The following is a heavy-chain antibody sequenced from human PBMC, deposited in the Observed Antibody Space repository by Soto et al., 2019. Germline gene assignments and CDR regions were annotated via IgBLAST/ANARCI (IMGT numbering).Heavy chain of an antibody. V-gene: IGHV4-31*03. Sequence: PSETLSLTCTVSGGSISSGGYYWSWIRQHPGKGLEWIGYIYYSGSTYYNPSLKSRVTISVDTSKNQFSLKLSSVTAADTAVYYCARIPSPAAGPEREYYFDYWGQGTLVTVSS. CDR2: IYYSGST. CDR1: GGSISSGGYY. CDR3: ARIPSPAAGPEREYYFDY. D-gene: IGHD6-13*01. J-gene: IGHJ4*02.